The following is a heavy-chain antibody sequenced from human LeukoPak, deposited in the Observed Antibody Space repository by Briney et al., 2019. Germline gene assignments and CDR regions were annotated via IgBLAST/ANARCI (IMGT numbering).Heavy chain of an antibody. CDR2: ISGGGDST. J-gene: IGHJ3*02. CDR1: GFTFSTYA. CDR3: ARAGYCSGGSCYYDAFDI. Sequence: GGSLRLSCVDSGFTFSTYAMSWVRQAPGKGLEWVSAISGGGDSTHYADSAKGRFTISRDNSKNTLYLQMNSLRAEDTAVYYCARAGYCSGGSCYYDAFDIWGQGTMVTVSS. D-gene: IGHD2-15*01. V-gene: IGHV3-23*01.